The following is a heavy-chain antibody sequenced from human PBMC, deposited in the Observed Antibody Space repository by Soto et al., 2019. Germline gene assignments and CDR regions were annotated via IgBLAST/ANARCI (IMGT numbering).Heavy chain of an antibody. Sequence: SETLSLTCTVSGGSISSGGYYWSWIRQHPGKGLEWIGYIYYSGSTYYNPSLKSRVTISVDTSKNQFSLKLSSVTAADTALYYCARDSVSYHYYYYHYGMEVWGQGTTLTVSS. CDR2: IYYSGST. CDR1: GGSISSGGYY. J-gene: IGHJ6*02. D-gene: IGHD1-26*01. CDR3: ARDSVSYHYYYYHYGMEV. V-gene: IGHV4-31*03.